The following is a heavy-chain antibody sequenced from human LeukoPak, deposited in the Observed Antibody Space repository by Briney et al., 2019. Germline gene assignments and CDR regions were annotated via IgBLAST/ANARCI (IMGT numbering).Heavy chain of an antibody. CDR3: AKGGAYYYDSSGYFSI. V-gene: IGHV3-23*01. D-gene: IGHD3-22*01. CDR2: ISGSGGST. J-gene: IGHJ3*02. CDR1: GFTFSSYA. Sequence: GGSLRLSCAASGFTFSSYAMSWVRQAPGKGLEWVSAISGSGGSTYYADSVKGRFTIPRDNSKNTLYLQMNSLRAEDTAVYYCAKGGAYYYDSSGYFSIWGQGTMVTVSS.